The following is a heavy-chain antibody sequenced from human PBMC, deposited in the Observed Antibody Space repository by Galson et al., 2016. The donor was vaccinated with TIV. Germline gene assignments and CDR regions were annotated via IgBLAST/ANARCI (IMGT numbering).Heavy chain of an antibody. Sequence: SVKVSCKVSGYTLSEIAMHWVRQAPGKGLEWMAGFDPEQHKKIYAQKLEGRVTLTDDTSTDTAFLELSSLSFEDTAVYYCASVAWFPGLSLDNWGQGTLVTVSS. V-gene: IGHV1-24*01. D-gene: IGHD2/OR15-2a*01. CDR3: ASVAWFPGLSLDN. CDR1: GYTLSEIA. J-gene: IGHJ4*02. CDR2: FDPEQHKK.